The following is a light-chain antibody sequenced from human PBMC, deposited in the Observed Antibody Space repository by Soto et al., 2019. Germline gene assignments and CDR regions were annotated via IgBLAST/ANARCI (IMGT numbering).Light chain of an antibody. V-gene: IGLV2-14*01. Sequence: QSALTQPASVSGSPGQSITIPCTGTSSDVGGYRYVSWYQQYPGKAHKLMIYEVNNRPSGVSDRFSASKSGNTASLTISGLQAEDEADYYCSSYTSSNTWVFGGGTKLTVL. CDR3: SSYTSSNTWV. CDR2: EVN. CDR1: SSDVGGYRY. J-gene: IGLJ3*02.